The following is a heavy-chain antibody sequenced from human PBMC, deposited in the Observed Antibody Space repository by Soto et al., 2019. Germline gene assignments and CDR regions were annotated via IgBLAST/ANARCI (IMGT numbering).Heavy chain of an antibody. J-gene: IGHJ3*02. D-gene: IGHD1-1*01. V-gene: IGHV4-34*01. Sequence: QVQLQQWGAGLLKPSETLSLTCAVYGGFVSSGSYYWSWIRQPPGKVLELIGEMSHSGGTHFNPSLKSRVTISVDTSKNQFSLKMSSVTAADTALYYCARVERGTATTVVDAFDIWGPGTMVTVSS. CDR3: ARVERGTATTVVDAFDI. CDR1: GGFVSSGSYY. CDR2: MSHSGGT.